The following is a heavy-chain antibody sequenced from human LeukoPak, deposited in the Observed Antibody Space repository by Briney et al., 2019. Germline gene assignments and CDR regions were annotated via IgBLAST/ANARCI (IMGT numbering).Heavy chain of an antibody. CDR2: ISGSGGST. Sequence: GGSLRLSCAASGFTFSSYAMSWVRQAPGKGLEWVSAISGSGGSTYYADSVKGRFTISRDNSKNTLYLQMNSLRAEDTAVYYCAKDIVLMVYAIGLDYWGQGTLVTVSS. J-gene: IGHJ4*02. CDR1: GFTFSSYA. CDR3: AKDIVLMVYAIGLDY. D-gene: IGHD2-8*01. V-gene: IGHV3-23*01.